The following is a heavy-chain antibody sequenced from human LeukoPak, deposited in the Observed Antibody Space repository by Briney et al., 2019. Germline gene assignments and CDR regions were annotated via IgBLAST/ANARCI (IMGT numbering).Heavy chain of an antibody. CDR3: ARDKHDFWSGYRSDYYYGMDV. D-gene: IGHD3-3*01. V-gene: IGHV1-2*02. CDR2: INPNSGGT. Sequence: GASVKVSCKSSGYTFTSYYMHWVRQAPGQGLEWMGWINPNSGGTNYAQKFQGRVTMTRDTSISTAYMELSRLRSDDTAVYYCARDKHDFWSGYRSDYYYGMDVWGQGITVTVSS. J-gene: IGHJ6*02. CDR1: GYTFTSYY.